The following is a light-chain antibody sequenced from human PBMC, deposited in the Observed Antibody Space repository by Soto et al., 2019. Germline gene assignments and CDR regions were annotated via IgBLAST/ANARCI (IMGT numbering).Light chain of an antibody. J-gene: IGKJ5*01. V-gene: IGKV2-28*01. CDR2: DAS. CDR1: RNLMHSNGYSY. CDR3: QQYENLPT. Sequence: DIVMTQTPLSLPVTPGEPACISCRSSRNLMHSNGYSYLDWYLQKPGQSPQLLIYDASNLEAGVPSRFRGSGSGTDFTFTISRLQPEDIATYYCQQYENLPTFGQGTRLEIK.